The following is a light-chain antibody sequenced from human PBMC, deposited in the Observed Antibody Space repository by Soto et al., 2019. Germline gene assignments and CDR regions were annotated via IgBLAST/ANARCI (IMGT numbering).Light chain of an antibody. CDR2: DNN. V-gene: IGLV1-51*01. J-gene: IGLJ2*01. CDR3: GTWDSSLSVV. Sequence: QSVLTQPPSVSAAPGQKVTRSCSGSSSNIGNNYVSWYQQLPGTAPKLLIYDNNKRPSGIPDRFSGSKSGTSATLGITGLQTGDEADYYCGTWDSSLSVVFGGGTQLTVL. CDR1: SSNIGNNY.